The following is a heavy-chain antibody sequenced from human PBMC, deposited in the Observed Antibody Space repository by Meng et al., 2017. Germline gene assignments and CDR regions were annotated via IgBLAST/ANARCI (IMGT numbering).Heavy chain of an antibody. Sequence: GSLRLSCAVYGGSFSGYYWSWIRQPPGKGLEWIGEINHSGSTNYNPSLKSRVTISVDTSKNQFSLKLSSVTAADTAVYYCARETYYYDSSGYYRFFDYWGQGTLVPVSS. J-gene: IGHJ4*02. V-gene: IGHV4-34*01. CDR3: ARETYYYDSSGYYRFFDY. CDR1: GGSFSGYY. CDR2: INHSGST. D-gene: IGHD3-22*01.